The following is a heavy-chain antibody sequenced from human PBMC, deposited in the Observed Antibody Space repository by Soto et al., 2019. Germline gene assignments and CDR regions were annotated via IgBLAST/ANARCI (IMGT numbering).Heavy chain of an antibody. CDR3: TRAALTGTLSVFDP. J-gene: IGHJ5*02. V-gene: IGHV3-30-3*01. CDR2: ISDDGSTK. D-gene: IGHD4-17*01. CDR1: GFIFSRYP. Sequence: QVQLVESGGGVVQPGRSLRLSCAASGFIFSRYPMHWVRQAPVKGLQWVALISDDGSTKYYADSVKGRFTISRDNFKNTLSLQRNGRSAEDTAVYYCTRAALTGTLSVFDPWGQGTLVTVSS.